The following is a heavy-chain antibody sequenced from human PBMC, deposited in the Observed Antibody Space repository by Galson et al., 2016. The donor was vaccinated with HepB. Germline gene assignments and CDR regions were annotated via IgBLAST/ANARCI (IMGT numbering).Heavy chain of an antibody. Sequence: ETLSLTCTVSGGSISNYYWSWIRQPPGKGLEWIAYIYYSGSTNQNPSLKSRVTISVDTSKNQFSLQLRSVTAADTAVYYCARDRGSAAGFDYWGQGTLVTVS. V-gene: IGHV4-59*01. CDR3: ARDRGSAAGFDY. CDR2: IYYSGST. J-gene: IGHJ4*02. D-gene: IGHD6-13*01. CDR1: GGSISNYY.